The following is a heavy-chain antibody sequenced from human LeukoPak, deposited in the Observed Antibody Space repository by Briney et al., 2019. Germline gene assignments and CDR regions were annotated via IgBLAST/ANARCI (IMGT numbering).Heavy chain of an antibody. Sequence: SETLSLTCTVSGGCISSSSYYWGWIRQPPGKGLEWIGSIYYSGSTYYNPSLKSRVTISVDTSKNQFSPKLSSVTAADTAVYYCARMGSSWFLGFFDYWGQGTLVTVSS. V-gene: IGHV4-39*01. CDR3: ARMGSSWFLGFFDY. D-gene: IGHD6-13*01. J-gene: IGHJ4*02. CDR1: GGCISSSSYY. CDR2: IYYSGST.